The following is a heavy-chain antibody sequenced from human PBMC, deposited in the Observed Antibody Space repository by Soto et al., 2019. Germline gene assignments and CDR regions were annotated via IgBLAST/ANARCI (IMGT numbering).Heavy chain of an antibody. J-gene: IGHJ5*02. CDR3: ARGPQQDYGNDLSFGLDP. CDR1: GPSISSYY. D-gene: IGHD4-17*01. V-gene: IGHV4-59*01. CDR2: IYYSGST. Sequence: PETLSLTCTVSGPSISSYYWSWIRQPPGKGLEWIGYIYYSGSTNYNPSLKSRVTISVDTSKHQFSLKLSSVTAADTGVYYCARGPQQDYGNDLSFGLDPGGQGTLVKASS.